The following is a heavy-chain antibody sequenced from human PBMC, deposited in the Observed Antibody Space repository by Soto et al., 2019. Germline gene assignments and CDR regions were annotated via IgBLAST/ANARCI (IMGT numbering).Heavy chain of an antibody. Sequence: SLKVACKTSGGTFSSYAISWVRQAPGQGLEWMGGIIPIFGTANYAQKFQGRVTITADESTSTAYMELSSLRSEDTAVYYCARRVNSNGYFDLWGRGTLVTV. CDR3: ARRVNSNGYFDL. J-gene: IGHJ2*01. V-gene: IGHV1-69*13. CDR1: GGTFSSYA. D-gene: IGHD1-20*01. CDR2: IIPIFGTA.